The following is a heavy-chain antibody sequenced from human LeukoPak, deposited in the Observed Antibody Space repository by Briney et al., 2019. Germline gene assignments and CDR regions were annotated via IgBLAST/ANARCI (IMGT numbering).Heavy chain of an antibody. D-gene: IGHD3-22*01. J-gene: IGHJ4*02. Sequence: ASVRVSCKASGYTFTSYYMHWVRQAPGQGLEWMGLINPSGGSTNYAQKFQGRVTMTRDTSTSTVYMELSSLRSEDTAVYYCARDDNSGYFYGAGGYWGQGTLVTVSS. CDR3: ARDDNSGYFYGAGGY. V-gene: IGHV1-46*01. CDR2: INPSGGST. CDR1: GYTFTSYY.